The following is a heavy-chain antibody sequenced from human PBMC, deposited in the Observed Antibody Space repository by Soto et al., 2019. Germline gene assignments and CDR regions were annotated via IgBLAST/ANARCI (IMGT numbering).Heavy chain of an antibody. D-gene: IGHD6-6*01. CDR1: GFTFSSYS. V-gene: IGHV3-48*01. J-gene: IGHJ4*02. CDR3: ARESSSPLDY. Sequence: EVQLVESGGGLVQPGGSLRLSCAASGFTFSSYSMNWVRQAPGKGLEWVSYISSSSSTIYYANSVKGRFTISRDNAKNSLYLQMNCPRAEDTAVYYCARESSSPLDYWRQGTLVTVSS. CDR2: ISSSSSTI.